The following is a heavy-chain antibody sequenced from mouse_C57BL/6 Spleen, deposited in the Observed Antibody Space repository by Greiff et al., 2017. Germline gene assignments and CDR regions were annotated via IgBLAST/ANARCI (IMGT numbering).Heavy chain of an antibody. CDR3: ARRRSLYYYAMDY. CDR1: GYTFTDYN. J-gene: IGHJ4*01. Sequence: EVHLVESGPELVKPGASVKIPCKASGYTFTDYNMDWVKQSHGKSLEWIGDINPNNGGTIYNQKFKGKATLTVDKSSSTAYMELRSLTSEDTAVYYCARRRSLYYYAMDYGGQGTSVTVSS. CDR2: INPNNGGT. V-gene: IGHV1-18*01.